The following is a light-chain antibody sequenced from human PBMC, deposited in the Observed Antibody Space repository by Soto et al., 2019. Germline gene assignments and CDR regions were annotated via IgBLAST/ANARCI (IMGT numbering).Light chain of an antibody. V-gene: IGKV1-9*01. CDR3: QQINSYPYT. CDR1: QGISSY. Sequence: DIQLTQSPSFLSTSVGDRVTITCRASQGISSYLAWYQQKPGKAPKLLIYGASTLQSGVPSRFSGSGSGTEFTLTISILQSEDFATYYCQQINSYPYTFGQGTKVDIK. CDR2: GAS. J-gene: IGKJ2*01.